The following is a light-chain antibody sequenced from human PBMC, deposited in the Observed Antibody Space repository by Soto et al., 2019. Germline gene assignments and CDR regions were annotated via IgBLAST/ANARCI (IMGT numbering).Light chain of an antibody. CDR3: QHSYNMPIA. J-gene: IGKJ5*01. CDR2: AAS. V-gene: IGKV1-39*01. Sequence: IHITHSPSSLSSSVLYVFTMTCRASQNIIRHLNWYQHKPGRAPRLLIYAASTLQSGVPSRFTGSGSGTEFTLTITGLQPEDFATYYCQHSYNMPIAFGQGTRLEIK. CDR1: QNIIRH.